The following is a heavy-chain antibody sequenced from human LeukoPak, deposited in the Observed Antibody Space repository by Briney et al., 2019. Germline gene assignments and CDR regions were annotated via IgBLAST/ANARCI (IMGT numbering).Heavy chain of an antibody. D-gene: IGHD3-22*01. J-gene: IGHJ4*02. CDR2: FYSGGKT. V-gene: IGHV3-53*05. Sequence: PGGSLRLSCAASGFTVSSSYTSWVRQAPGKGLEWVSVFYSGGKTYYTDSVKGRFTISRDNSKNTLYLQMNSLRAEDTAVYYCARIIYQVVVIGAFDYWGQGTLVTVSS. CDR3: ARIIYQVVVIGAFDY. CDR1: GFTVSSSY.